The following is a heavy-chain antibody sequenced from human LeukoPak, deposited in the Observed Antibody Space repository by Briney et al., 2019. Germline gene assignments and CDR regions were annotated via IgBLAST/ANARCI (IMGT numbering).Heavy chain of an antibody. Sequence: SQTLSLTCTVSGGSISSGGYYWRWIRQHPGKGLEWIGYIYYSGSTYYNPSLKSRVTISVDTSKNQFSLKLSSVTAADTAVYYCARETYYDYVWGRHAFDIWGQGTMVTVSS. J-gene: IGHJ3*02. V-gene: IGHV4-31*03. CDR3: ARETYYDYVWGRHAFDI. CDR2: IYYSGST. D-gene: IGHD3-16*01. CDR1: GGSISSGGYY.